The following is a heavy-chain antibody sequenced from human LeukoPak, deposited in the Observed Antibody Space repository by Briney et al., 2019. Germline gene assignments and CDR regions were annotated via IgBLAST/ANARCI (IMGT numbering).Heavy chain of an antibody. Sequence: SETLSLTCTVSGGSISSYYWSWIRQPPGKGLEWIGYIYYSGSTNYNPSLKSRVTISVDTSKNQFSLRLTSVTAADTAVYYCARALRQQLFTGWFDPWGQGTLVTVSS. V-gene: IGHV4-59*01. CDR1: GGSISSYY. CDR3: ARALRQQLFTGWFDP. CDR2: IYYSGST. J-gene: IGHJ5*02. D-gene: IGHD6-13*01.